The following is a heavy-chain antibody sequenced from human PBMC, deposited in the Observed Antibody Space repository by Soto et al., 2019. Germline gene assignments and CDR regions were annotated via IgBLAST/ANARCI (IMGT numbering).Heavy chain of an antibody. V-gene: IGHV1-18*04. CDR2: ISVSNDNT. D-gene: IGHD3-10*01. J-gene: IGHJ4*02. CDR1: GYIFRKYA. Sequence: ASVKVSFKTSGYIFRKYAISWVRQAPGQGLEWMGWISVSNDNTDSAHALRGRLTMTTDTSTSTAYLELTSLMSNDTAVYYCARSSPSLDYWGQGSLVTVSS. CDR3: ARSSPSLDY.